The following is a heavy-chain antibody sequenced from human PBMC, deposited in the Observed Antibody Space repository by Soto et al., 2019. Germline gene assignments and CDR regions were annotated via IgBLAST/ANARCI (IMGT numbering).Heavy chain of an antibody. J-gene: IGHJ4*02. CDR3: AKRPASIITFDY. CDR2: ISGNGGST. D-gene: IGHD2-2*01. V-gene: IGHV3-23*01. CDR1: GFTFSNYA. Sequence: EVQLLDSGGGLVQPGGSLRLSCAASGFTFSNYAVSWVRQAPGKGLEWVSTISGNGGSTYYADSVKGRFTISRDNSNNILFLQINSLRDDDSAVYSCAKRPASIITFDYWGQGTPVTVSS.